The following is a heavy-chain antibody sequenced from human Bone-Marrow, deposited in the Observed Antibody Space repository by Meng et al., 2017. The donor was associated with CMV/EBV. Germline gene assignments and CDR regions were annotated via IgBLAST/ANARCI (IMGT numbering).Heavy chain of an antibody. Sequence: SGYTFTGYYMHWVRQAPGQGLEWMGWINPNSGGTNYAQKFQGRVTMTRDTSISTAYMELSRLRSDDTAIYYCAREHYYGSGSSLLPDYWGQGTLVTVSS. V-gene: IGHV1-2*02. CDR3: AREHYYGSGSSLLPDY. D-gene: IGHD3-10*01. CDR2: INPNSGGT. CDR1: GYTFTGYY. J-gene: IGHJ4*02.